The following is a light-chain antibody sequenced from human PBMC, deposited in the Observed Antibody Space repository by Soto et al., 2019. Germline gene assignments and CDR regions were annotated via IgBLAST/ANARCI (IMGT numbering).Light chain of an antibody. CDR1: RSDVGGYNY. Sequence: QSALTQPASVSGSPGQSITISCTGTRSDVGGYNYVSWHQHHPGKAPKLMIYDVSNRPSGVSNRFSGSKSGNTASLTISGLQAEDEADYYCSSYTSSSTYVFGTGTKLTVL. CDR2: DVS. CDR3: SSYTSSSTYV. J-gene: IGLJ1*01. V-gene: IGLV2-14*01.